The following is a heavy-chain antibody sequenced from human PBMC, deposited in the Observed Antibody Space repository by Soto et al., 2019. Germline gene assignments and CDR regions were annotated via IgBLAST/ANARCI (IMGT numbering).Heavy chain of an antibody. CDR1: GFTFHNYA. V-gene: IGHV3-23*04. D-gene: IGHD3-10*01. CDR3: AKEAEMSVGYGMDV. CDR2: ISGSGTST. Sequence: EVQLVESGGGLVQPGGSLRLSCAASGFTFHNYAMSWVRQAPGKGLEWVSGISGSGTSTYYADSVYGRFTISRDNSINTLYLQMNSLRDEDTAVYYCAKEAEMSVGYGMDVWGQGTTVTVSS. J-gene: IGHJ6*02.